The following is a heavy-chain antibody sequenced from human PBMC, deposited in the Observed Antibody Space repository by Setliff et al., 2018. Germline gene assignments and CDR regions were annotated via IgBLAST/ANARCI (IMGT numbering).Heavy chain of an antibody. V-gene: IGHV4-39*02. Sequence: SETLSLTCTVSGVSIGDTYYYWAWIRQPPGKGLEWVGSVSFSGSAYFSPSLKRRVAISFDTSTNVFSLKLSSLIASDTAVYYCARDPGFHSGTWSLDSWGQGRLVTVSS. CDR1: GVSIGDTYYY. D-gene: IGHD2-21*01. J-gene: IGHJ4*02. CDR2: VSFSGSA. CDR3: ARDPGFHSGTWSLDS.